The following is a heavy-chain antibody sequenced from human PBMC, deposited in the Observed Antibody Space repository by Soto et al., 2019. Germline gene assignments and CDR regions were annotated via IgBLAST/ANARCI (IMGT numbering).Heavy chain of an antibody. Sequence: QVQLVESGGGVVQPGRSLRLSCAASGFTFSSSAMHWVRQAPGKGLEWVAVISYDGNNKYYADSVKGRFTISRDNSKNTLYLQMNSLRVEDTAIYYCARYCSSTNCLYALDVWGQGTTVTVSS. CDR3: ARYCSSTNCLYALDV. D-gene: IGHD2-2*01. V-gene: IGHV3-30-3*01. CDR1: GFTFSSSA. J-gene: IGHJ6*02. CDR2: ISYDGNNK.